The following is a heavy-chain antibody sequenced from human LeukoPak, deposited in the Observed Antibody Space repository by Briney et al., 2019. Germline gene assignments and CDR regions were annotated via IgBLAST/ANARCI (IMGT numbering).Heavy chain of an antibody. CDR2: INPNSGGT. J-gene: IGHJ3*02. D-gene: IGHD3-22*01. CDR3: ARDYRDYYYDSSGYYSDAFDI. CDR1: GYTFTGYY. V-gene: IGHV1-2*02. Sequence: ASVKVSRKASGYTFTGYYMHWVRQAPGQGLEWMGWINPNSGGTNYAQKFQGRVTMTRDTSISTAYMELSRLRSDDTAVYYCARDYRDYYYDSSGYYSDAFDIWGQGTMVTVSS.